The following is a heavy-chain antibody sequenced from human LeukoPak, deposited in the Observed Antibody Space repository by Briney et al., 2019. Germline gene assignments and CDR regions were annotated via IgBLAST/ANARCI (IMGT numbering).Heavy chain of an antibody. CDR1: GSTFTSYG. J-gene: IGHJ4*02. D-gene: IGHD3-10*01. Sequence: GASVKVSCNCSGSTFTSYGFSWVRQAPGQGLELMGWISAYNGNTNNAQKLPGRVTMTTDTSTSTAYMELRSLRSEDTGVYYCARDRTSEELDYWGQGTLVTVSS. CDR3: ARDRTSEELDY. CDR2: ISAYNGNT. V-gene: IGHV1-18*04.